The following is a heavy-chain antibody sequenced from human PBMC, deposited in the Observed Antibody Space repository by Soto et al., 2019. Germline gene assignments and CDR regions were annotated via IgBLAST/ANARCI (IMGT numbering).Heavy chain of an antibody. CDR3: TRASTVVTHSGSYNWFDP. CDR2: IYYSGST. V-gene: IGHV4-59*01. J-gene: IGHJ5*02. Sequence: PSETLSLTCTVSGGSISSNYWSWIRQPPGKGLEWIGYIYYSGSTNYNPSLKSRVTISVDTSKNQFSLKLSSVTAADTAVYYCTRASTVVTHSGSYNWFDPWGQGTLVTVSS. D-gene: IGHD2-21*02. CDR1: GGSISSNY.